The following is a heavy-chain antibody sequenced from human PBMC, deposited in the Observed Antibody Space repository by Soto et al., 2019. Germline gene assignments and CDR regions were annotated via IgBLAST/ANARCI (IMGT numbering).Heavy chain of an antibody. J-gene: IGHJ4*02. CDR2: IIPIFGTA. CDR1: GYPFTGYY. D-gene: IGHD3-22*01. Sequence: SVQASCTAPGYPFTGYYMHWVRQAPGQELEWMGGIIPIFGTANYAQKFQGRVTITADESTSTAYMELSSLRSEDTAVYYCARSYDSSGYLAFDYWGQGTLVTVSS. CDR3: ARSYDSSGYLAFDY. V-gene: IGHV1-69*01.